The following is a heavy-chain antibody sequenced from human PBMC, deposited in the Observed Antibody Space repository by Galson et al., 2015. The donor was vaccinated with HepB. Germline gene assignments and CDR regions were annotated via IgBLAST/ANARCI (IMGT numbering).Heavy chain of an antibody. CDR3: ARGDIVVVPVRFDP. D-gene: IGHD2-2*01. J-gene: IGHJ5*02. Sequence: SLRLSCAASGFAFSDFYMSWIRQAPGKGLEWVSYISSSGSTIYYADSVKGRFTISRDNAKNSLYLQMNSLRAEDTAVYYCARGDIVVVPVRFDPWGQGTLVTVSS. CDR1: GFAFSDFY. CDR2: ISSSGSTI. V-gene: IGHV3-11*01.